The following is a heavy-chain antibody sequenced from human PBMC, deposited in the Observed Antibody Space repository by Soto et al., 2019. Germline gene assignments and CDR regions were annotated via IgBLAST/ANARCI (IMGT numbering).Heavy chain of an antibody. J-gene: IGHJ5*02. CDR2: IYYGGST. D-gene: IGHD6-6*01. V-gene: IGHV4-39*01. CDR3: ARHRARNGFDP. Sequence: SATPSLTCTVSGGSICSSSNYGGWIRQPPGKGLEWIGSIYYGGSTYYNPSLKSRVTISGDTSKNQFSLKLSSVSAADTAVFNCARHRARNGFDPWGQGTLVTVSS. CDR1: GGSICSSSNY.